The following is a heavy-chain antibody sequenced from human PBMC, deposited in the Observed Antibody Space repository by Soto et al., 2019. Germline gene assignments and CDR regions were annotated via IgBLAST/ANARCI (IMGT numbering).Heavy chain of an antibody. J-gene: IGHJ5*02. D-gene: IGHD6-13*01. CDR1: GGSISSGGYY. V-gene: IGHV4-31*03. CDR2: IYYSGST. Sequence: QVQLQESGPGLVKPSQTLSLTCTVSGGSISSGGYYWSWIRQHPGKGLEWIGYIYYSGSTYYNTSLKSRVTISVDTSKNQFSRKLSSVTAADTAVYYCARVFSDSSSFFDPWCQGTLVTVSS. CDR3: ARVFSDSSSFFDP.